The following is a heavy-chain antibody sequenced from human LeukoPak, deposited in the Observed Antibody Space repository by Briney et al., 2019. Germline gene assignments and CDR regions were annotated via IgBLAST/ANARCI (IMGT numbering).Heavy chain of an antibody. D-gene: IGHD3-10*01. Sequence: SETLSLTCTVSGYSISSGYYWGWIRQPPGKGLEWIGSIYHSGSTYYNPSLKSRVTISVDTSKNQFSLKLSSVTAADTAVYYCARHKKRYGSGSIGYFDCWGQGTLVTVSS. V-gene: IGHV4-38-2*02. J-gene: IGHJ4*02. CDR1: GYSISSGYY. CDR3: ARHKKRYGSGSIGYFDC. CDR2: IYHSGST.